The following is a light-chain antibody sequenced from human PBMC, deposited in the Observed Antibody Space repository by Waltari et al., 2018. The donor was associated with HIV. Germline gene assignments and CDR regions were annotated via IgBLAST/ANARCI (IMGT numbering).Light chain of an antibody. CDR2: SNN. CDR1: SSNIGSNT. Sequence: QSVLTQPPSASGTPGQRVTISRSGSSSNIGSNTVNWYQQLPGTAPKLLIYSNNQRPSGVPDRLSGSKSGTSASLAISGLQSEDEADYYCAAWDGSLNGHVVFGGGTKLTVL. J-gene: IGLJ2*01. V-gene: IGLV1-44*01. CDR3: AAWDGSLNGHVV.